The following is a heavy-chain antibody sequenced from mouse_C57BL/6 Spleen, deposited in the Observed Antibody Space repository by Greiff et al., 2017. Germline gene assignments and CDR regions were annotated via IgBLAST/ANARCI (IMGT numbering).Heavy chain of an antibody. CDR3: VSGTTVVDGLDY. V-gene: IGHV10-1*01. Sequence: EVMLVESGGGLVQPKGSLKLSCAASGFSFNTYAMNWVRQAPGKGLEWVARIRSKSNNYATYYADSVKDRFTISRDDSESMLYLQMNNSKTDDTAMYYCVSGTTVVDGLDYWGQGTTLTVSS. D-gene: IGHD1-1*01. CDR2: IRSKSNNYAT. CDR1: GFSFNTYA. J-gene: IGHJ2*01.